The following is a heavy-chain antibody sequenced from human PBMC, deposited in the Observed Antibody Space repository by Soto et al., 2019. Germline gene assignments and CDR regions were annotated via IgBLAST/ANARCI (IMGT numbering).Heavy chain of an antibody. CDR1: GGSFSSDA. J-gene: IGHJ6*02. CDR3: ARDSPGGGYYYGMDV. Sequence: QGQLEQSGAEVRKPGSSVKVSCKASGGSFSSDAISWVRQAPGQGLEWMGGIVPVLGTSHSAQKFQGRVTFSTDDSTTTAYMELSSLRSADTAVYYCARDSPGGGYYYGMDVWGQGTTVTVSS. D-gene: IGHD3-16*01. CDR2: IVPVLGTS. V-gene: IGHV1-69*01.